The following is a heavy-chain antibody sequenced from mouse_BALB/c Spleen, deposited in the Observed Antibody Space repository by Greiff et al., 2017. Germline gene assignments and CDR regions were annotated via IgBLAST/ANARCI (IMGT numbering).Heavy chain of an antibody. CDR2: ISYDGSN. CDR3: ARDYGNGWFAY. D-gene: IGHD2-1*01. Sequence: EVKLQESGPGLVKPSQSLSLTCSVTGYSITSGYYWNWIRQFPGNKLEWMGYISYDGSNNYNPSLKNRISITRDTSKNQFFLKLNSVTTEDTATYYCARDYGNGWFAYWGQGTLVTVSA. CDR1: GYSITSGYY. V-gene: IGHV3-6*02. J-gene: IGHJ3*01.